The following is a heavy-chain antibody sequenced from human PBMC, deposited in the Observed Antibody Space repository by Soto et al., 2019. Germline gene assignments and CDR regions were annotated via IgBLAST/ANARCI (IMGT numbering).Heavy chain of an antibody. CDR3: ANPGTTMDTGHCDSNGMDV. V-gene: IGHV1-2*02. CDR1: GYTFADYY. D-gene: IGHD1-1*01. CDR2: MNPNSGGT. Sequence: AAVKWYFKASGYTFADYYIPWVRQAPGQVLDWMGWMNPNSGGTNYAQKFLGRVTMTRDTSTSTAYMELSRLRSDDTAVFYCANPGTTMDTGHCDSNGMDVWGQGSTVTVSS. J-gene: IGHJ6*02.